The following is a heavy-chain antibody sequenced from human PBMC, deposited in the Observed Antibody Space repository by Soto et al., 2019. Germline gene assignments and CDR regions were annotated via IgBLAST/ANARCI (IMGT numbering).Heavy chain of an antibody. J-gene: IGHJ5*02. Sequence: ASVKVSCKVSGYTLTELSMHWVRQAPGKGLEWMGGFDPEDGETIYAQKFQGRVTMTEDTSTDTAYMELSSLRSEDTAVYYCATAPLLSIAATGWFDPWGQGTLVTVSS. V-gene: IGHV1-24*01. CDR3: ATAPLLSIAATGWFDP. CDR2: FDPEDGET. D-gene: IGHD2-15*01. CDR1: GYTLTELS.